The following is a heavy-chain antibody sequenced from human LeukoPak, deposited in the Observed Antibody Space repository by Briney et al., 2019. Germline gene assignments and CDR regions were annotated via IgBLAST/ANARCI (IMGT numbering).Heavy chain of an antibody. CDR3: ARGLNYYDSSGIDY. CDR1: GYTFAGYY. CDR2: INPNRGGT. V-gene: IGHV1-2*06. Sequence: ASVKVSCKASGYTFAGYYMHWVRQAPGQGLEWMGRINPNRGGTNYALKFQGRVTMTRDTSISTAYMELSRLRSDDTAVYYCARGLNYYDSSGIDYWGQGTLVTVSS. D-gene: IGHD3-22*01. J-gene: IGHJ4*02.